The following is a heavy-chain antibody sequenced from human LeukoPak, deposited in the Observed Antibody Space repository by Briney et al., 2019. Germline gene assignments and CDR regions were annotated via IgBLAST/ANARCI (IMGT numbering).Heavy chain of an antibody. CDR2: IYYSGST. CDR1: GGSISSYY. D-gene: IGHD6-19*01. CDR3: ARHGRSSGWSDAFDI. J-gene: IGHJ3*02. V-gene: IGHV4-59*08. Sequence: SETLSLTCTDSGGSISSYYWSWIRQPPGKGLEWIGYIYYSGSTNYNPSLKSRVTISVDTSKNQFSLKLSSVTAADTAVYYCARHGRSSGWSDAFDIWGQGTMVTVSS.